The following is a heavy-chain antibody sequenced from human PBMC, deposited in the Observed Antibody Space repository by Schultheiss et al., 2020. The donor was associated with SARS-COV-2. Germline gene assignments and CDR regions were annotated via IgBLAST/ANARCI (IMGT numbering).Heavy chain of an antibody. D-gene: IGHD3-3*01. V-gene: IGHV4-59*08. J-gene: IGHJ3*02. Sequence: SQTLSLTCAVYGGSFSGYYWSWIRQPPGKGLEWIGYIYYSGSTNYNPSLKSRVTISVDTSKNQFSLKLSSVTAADTAVYYCASSYYDFWSGYSEPDAFDIWGQGTMGTVSS. CDR3: ASSYYDFWSGYSEPDAFDI. CDR2: IYYSGST. CDR1: GGSFSGYY.